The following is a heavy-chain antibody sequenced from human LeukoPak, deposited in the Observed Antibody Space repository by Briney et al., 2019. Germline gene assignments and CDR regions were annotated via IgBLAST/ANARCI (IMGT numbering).Heavy chain of an antibody. CDR3: AKDPKRFLEIDAFDI. V-gene: IGHV3-23*01. D-gene: IGHD3-3*01. Sequence: GGSLRLSCAASGFTVSSNYMSWVRQAPGKGLEWVSAISGSGGSTYCADSVKGRFTISRDNSKNTLYLQINSLRAEDTAVYYCAKDPKRFLEIDAFDIWGQGTMVTVSS. CDR2: ISGSGGST. CDR1: GFTVSSNY. J-gene: IGHJ3*02.